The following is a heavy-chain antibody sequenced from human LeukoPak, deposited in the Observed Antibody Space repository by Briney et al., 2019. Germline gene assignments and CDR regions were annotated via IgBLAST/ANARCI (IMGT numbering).Heavy chain of an antibody. Sequence: ASVKVSCKASGYTFTSYGISWVRQAPGQGLEWMGWISAYNGNTNYAQKLQGRVTMTTDTSTSTAYMELRSLRSDDTAVYYCARGLSSSSHHYYYYYMDVWGKGTTVTVSS. D-gene: IGHD6-6*01. CDR1: GYTFTSYG. CDR3: ARGLSSSSHHYYYYYMDV. V-gene: IGHV1-18*01. CDR2: ISAYNGNT. J-gene: IGHJ6*03.